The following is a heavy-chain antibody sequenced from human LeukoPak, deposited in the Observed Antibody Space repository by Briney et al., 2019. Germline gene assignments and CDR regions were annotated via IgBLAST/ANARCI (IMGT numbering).Heavy chain of an antibody. CDR3: ARDLYSSSWNFDY. CDR1: GFTFSTYA. CDR2: ISYDGINK. J-gene: IGHJ4*02. D-gene: IGHD6-13*01. V-gene: IGHV3-30-3*01. Sequence: GGSLRLSCAASGFTFSTYAIHWVRQAPGKGLEWVAVISYDGINKYYADSVKGRFTISRDNSKNTLYLQMNSLRAEDTAVYYCARDLYSSSWNFDYWGQGTLITVSS.